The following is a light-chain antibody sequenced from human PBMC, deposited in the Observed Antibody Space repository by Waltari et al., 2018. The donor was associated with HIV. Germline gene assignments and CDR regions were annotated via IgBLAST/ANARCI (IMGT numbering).Light chain of an antibody. CDR2: NNN. CDR1: SSNIGSNT. V-gene: IGLV1-44*01. J-gene: IGLJ3*02. CDR3: AAWDGSLNGWV. Sequence: QSVLTQPPSASGTPGQRVTISCSGSSSNIGSNTVNWYQQLPGTAPKLLIYNNNQRPSAVPYRFSGSKSGTSASLAISWLQSEDEADYYCAAWDGSLNGWVFGGGTKLTVL.